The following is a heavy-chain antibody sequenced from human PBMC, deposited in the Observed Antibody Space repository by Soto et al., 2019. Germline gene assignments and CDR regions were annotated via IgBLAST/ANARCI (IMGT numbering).Heavy chain of an antibody. V-gene: IGHV3-30*18. D-gene: IGHD3-16*01. CDR3: AKAMGYFHS. CDR2: ISYDGINK. CDR1: GFIFSGSG. J-gene: IGHJ4*02. Sequence: QVQLVESGGGVVQPGRSLRLSCAASGFIFSGSGMHWVRQAPGKGLEWVAVISYDGINKYYADSVKGRFTISRDNSKKTLYLQMNSLRAEDTAVYYCAKAMGYFHSWGQGTLVTVSS.